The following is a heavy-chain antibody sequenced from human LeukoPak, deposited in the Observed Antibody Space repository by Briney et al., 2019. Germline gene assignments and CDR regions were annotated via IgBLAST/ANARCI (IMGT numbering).Heavy chain of an antibody. J-gene: IGHJ4*02. CDR3: ARGRDGYNFLNRGEYYYFDY. Sequence: SETLSLTCTVSGYYIRDGFYWGWIRQPPGKGLEWIGEINHSGSTNYNPSLKSRVTISVDTSKNQFSLKLSSVTAADTAVYYCARGRDGYNFLNRGEYYYFDYWGQGTLVTVSS. D-gene: IGHD5-24*01. CDR2: INHSGST. CDR1: GYYIRDGFY. V-gene: IGHV4-38-2*02.